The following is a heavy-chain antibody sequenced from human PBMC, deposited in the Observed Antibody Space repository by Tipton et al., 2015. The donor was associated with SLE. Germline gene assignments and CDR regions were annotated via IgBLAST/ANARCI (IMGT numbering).Heavy chain of an antibody. V-gene: IGHV4-39*07. J-gene: IGHJ4*02. CDR1: DGSIRSTNYY. CDR3: ARRHYSGPFDS. CDR2: IFYTGST. D-gene: IGHD5-12*01. Sequence: LRLSCTVSDGSIRSTNYYWGWIRQPPGKGLEWIGSIFYTGSTYYNPSLKSRVSFSIDTSKHQSSLKLNSVTAADTAVYYCARRHYSGPFDSWGQGTLVTVSS.